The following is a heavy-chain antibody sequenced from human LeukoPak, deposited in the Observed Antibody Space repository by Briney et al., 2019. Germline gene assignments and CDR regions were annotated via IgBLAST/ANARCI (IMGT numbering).Heavy chain of an antibody. CDR1: GYSFTSYW. CDR3: ARKPKGSIAAFDY. Sequence: GESLKISCKGSGYSFTSYWSGWVRQMPGKGLEWMGIIYPGDSDTRYRPSFQGQVTISADKSISTAYLQWSSLKASDTAMYYCARKPKGSIAAFDYWGQGTLVTVSS. J-gene: IGHJ4*02. CDR2: IYPGDSDT. D-gene: IGHD6-6*01. V-gene: IGHV5-51*01.